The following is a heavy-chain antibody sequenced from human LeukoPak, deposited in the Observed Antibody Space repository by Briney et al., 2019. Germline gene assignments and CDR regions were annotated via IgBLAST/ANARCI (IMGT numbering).Heavy chain of an antibody. CDR2: IYPGDSDT. CDR3: ARAGYNSGWYEVDY. Sequence: GESLKISCKGSGYSFTNYWIGWVRQMPGEGLEWMGIIYPGDSDTRYSPSFQGQVTISADKSISTAYLQWSSLKASDTARYYCARAGYNSGWYEVDYWGQGTLVTVSS. D-gene: IGHD6-19*01. CDR1: GYSFTNYW. J-gene: IGHJ4*02. V-gene: IGHV5-51*01.